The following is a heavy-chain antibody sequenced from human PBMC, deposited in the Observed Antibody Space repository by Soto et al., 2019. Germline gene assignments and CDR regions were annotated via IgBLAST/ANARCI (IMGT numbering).Heavy chain of an antibody. CDR2: ISLSGGST. D-gene: IGHD3-10*01. CDR1: GFTFNNYA. Sequence: PGGSLRLSCAASGFTFNNYAMSWVRQAPGKGLDWVSTISLSGGSTYYADSVKGRFTISRDNSKNTLYLQMNSLRAEDTAVYYCAKDVTYSYGSGTYYGMDVWGQGTTVTVSS. V-gene: IGHV3-23*01. CDR3: AKDVTYSYGSGTYYGMDV. J-gene: IGHJ6*02.